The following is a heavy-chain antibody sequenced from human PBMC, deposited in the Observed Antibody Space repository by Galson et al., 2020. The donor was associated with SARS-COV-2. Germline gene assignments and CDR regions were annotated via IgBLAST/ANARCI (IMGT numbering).Heavy chain of an antibody. Sequence: GGSLRLPCAASGFTFSNYSMNWVRQAPGKGLEWVSYISSSSSTIYYADSVKGRFTISRDNAKNSLYLQMNSLRAEDTAVYYCARLASIYYFDGMDVWGQGTTVTVSS. CDR2: ISSSSSTI. D-gene: IGHD3-9*01. CDR1: GFTFSNYS. CDR3: ARLASIYYFDGMDV. J-gene: IGHJ6*02. V-gene: IGHV3-48*01.